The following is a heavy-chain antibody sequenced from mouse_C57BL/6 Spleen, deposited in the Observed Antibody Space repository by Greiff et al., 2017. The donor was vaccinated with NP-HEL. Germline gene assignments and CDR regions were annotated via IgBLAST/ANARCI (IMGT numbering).Heavy chain of an antibody. D-gene: IGHD1-1*01. CDR2: ISRGGDYI. CDR1: GFTFSSYA. CDR3: TRDQNDYGSSYAWYFDV. Sequence: DVKLQESGEGLVKPGGSLKLSCAASGFTFSSYAMSWVRQTPEKRLEWVAYISRGGDYIYYADTVKGRFTISRDNARNTLYLQMSSLQSEDTAMYYCTRDQNDYGSSYAWYFDVWGTGTTVTVSA. J-gene: IGHJ1*03. V-gene: IGHV5-9-1*02.